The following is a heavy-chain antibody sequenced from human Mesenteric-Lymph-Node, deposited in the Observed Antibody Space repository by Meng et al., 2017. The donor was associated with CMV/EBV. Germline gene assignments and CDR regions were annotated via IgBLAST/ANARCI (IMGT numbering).Heavy chain of an antibody. J-gene: IGHJ6*02. CDR1: EGSISDDY. D-gene: IGHD3-3*01. CDR3: ARRRIFGVVIYYYYGMDV. CDR2: IYYNGNT. Sequence: SETLSLTCSVSEGSISDDYWSWIRQPPGKGLEWIGYIYYNGNTVYNPSLKSRVTISIDTSRQQFSLRLSSVTAADTAVYYCARRRIFGVVIYYYYGMDVWGQGTTVTVSS. V-gene: IGHV4-59*12.